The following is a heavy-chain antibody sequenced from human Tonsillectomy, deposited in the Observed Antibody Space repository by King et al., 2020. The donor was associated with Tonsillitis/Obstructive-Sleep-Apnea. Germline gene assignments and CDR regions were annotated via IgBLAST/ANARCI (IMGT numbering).Heavy chain of an antibody. CDR1: GGSISSSGYY. V-gene: IGHV4-39*01. CDR2: IYFSGST. D-gene: IGHD1-26*01. CDR3: ARVVVPTTISPRFDY. Sequence: QVQLQESGPGLVKPSETLSLTCTVSGGSISSSGYYWGWIRQPPGKGLEWIGNIYFSGSTYYNPSLKSRVAISVDTSKNQFSLKLSSVTAADTAVYSCARVVVPTTISPRFDYWGQGTLVTVSS. J-gene: IGHJ4*02.